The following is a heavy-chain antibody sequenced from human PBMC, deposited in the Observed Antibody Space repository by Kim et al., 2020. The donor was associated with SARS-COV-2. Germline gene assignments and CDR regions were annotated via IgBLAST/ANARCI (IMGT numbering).Heavy chain of an antibody. Sequence: SYADSVKGRFTISRDNAKNTLYLQMNSLRAEDTAMYYCARDTGGVLLFDYWGQGTLVTVSS. J-gene: IGHJ4*02. CDR3: ARDTGGVLLFDY. D-gene: IGHD2-8*02. V-gene: IGHV3-74*01.